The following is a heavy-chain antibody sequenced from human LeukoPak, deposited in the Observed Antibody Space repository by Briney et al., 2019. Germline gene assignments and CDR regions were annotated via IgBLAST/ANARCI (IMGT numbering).Heavy chain of an antibody. Sequence: PSETLSLTCAVSGGSVSSGGYAWSWIRQPPGKGLEWIGYIYYRGMTYFNPSLKSRVSISVDTSKNQFSLKLTSVTAADTAVYYCVRGDYSSGWHLDYWGQGTLVTVSS. D-gene: IGHD6-19*01. CDR1: GGSVSSGGYA. J-gene: IGHJ4*02. V-gene: IGHV4-30-4*07. CDR2: IYYRGMT. CDR3: VRGDYSSGWHLDY.